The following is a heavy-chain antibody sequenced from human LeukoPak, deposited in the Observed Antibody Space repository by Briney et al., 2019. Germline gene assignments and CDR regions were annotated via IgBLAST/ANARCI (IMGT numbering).Heavy chain of an antibody. CDR2: INDSGRV. D-gene: IGHD1-7*01. CDR3: ARRWNYGRNYYIDV. V-gene: IGHV4-34*01. Sequence: PSETLSLTCAVYGGSFSNYYWSWIRQPPGKGLEWIGEINDSGRVNYNPSLMSRVTVSVDTSKNQFSLRLTSVTATDTAVYYCARRWNYGRNYYIDVWGNGATVSVSS. J-gene: IGHJ6*03. CDR1: GGSFSNYY.